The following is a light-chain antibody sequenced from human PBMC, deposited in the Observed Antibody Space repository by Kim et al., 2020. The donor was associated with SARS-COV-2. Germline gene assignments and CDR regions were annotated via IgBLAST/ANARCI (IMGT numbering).Light chain of an antibody. J-gene: IGLJ1*01. CDR3: QSADSSGTYV. V-gene: IGLV3-25*03. CDR2: KDS. Sequence: VSPGQTSRITCSGDALPKQYAYWYQQKPGQAPVLVIYKDSERPSGIPERFSGSSSGTTVTLTISGVQAEDEADYYCQSADSSGTYVFGTGTKVTVL. CDR1: ALPKQY.